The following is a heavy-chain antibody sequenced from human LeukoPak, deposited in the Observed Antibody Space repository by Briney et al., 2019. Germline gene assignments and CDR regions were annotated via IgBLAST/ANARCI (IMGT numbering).Heavy chain of an antibody. J-gene: IGHJ4*02. Sequence: GGSLRLSCAASGFIFSNAWMSWVSQAPGKGLEWAARMKRQSDGGTTDYAAFVKGRFTVSRDDSENTVYLQMNSLKTEDTAVYYCTTTLTSGHSYFNYWGQGTLVTVSS. D-gene: IGHD5-12*01. CDR2: MKRQSDGGTT. V-gene: IGHV3-15*01. CDR1: GFIFSNAW. CDR3: TTTLTSGHSYFNY.